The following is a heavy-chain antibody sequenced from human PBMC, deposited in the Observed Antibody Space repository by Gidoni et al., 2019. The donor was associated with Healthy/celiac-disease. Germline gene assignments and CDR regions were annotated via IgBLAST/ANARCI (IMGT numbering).Heavy chain of an antibody. D-gene: IGHD3-16*01. Sequence: QVQLVQSGAEVKKPGASVKVSCKASGYTFTSYAMHWVRQAPGQRLEWLGWINAGNGNTKYSQKFQGRVTITRDTSARTAYMELSSLRSEDKAVYYCARSIMITFGGEVGWFDPWGQGTLVTVSS. V-gene: IGHV1-3*01. J-gene: IGHJ5*02. CDR3: ARSIMITFGGEVGWFDP. CDR2: INAGNGNT. CDR1: GYTFTSYA.